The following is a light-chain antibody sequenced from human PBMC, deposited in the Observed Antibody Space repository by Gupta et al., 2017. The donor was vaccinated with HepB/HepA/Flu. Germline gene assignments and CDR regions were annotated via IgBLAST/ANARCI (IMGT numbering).Light chain of an antibody. CDR3: QQYCCSPPWT. Sequence: EIVLTQSPGTRSFSPGERATLSRRASQTVSSSYLAWYQQKPGQAPRLLIYGASSRDTGIPDRLSGSGYGTDFTLTISRREQEDFAVYYCQQYCCSPPWTFGQGTKVEIK. CDR2: GAS. CDR1: QTVSSSY. V-gene: IGKV3-20*01. J-gene: IGKJ1*01.